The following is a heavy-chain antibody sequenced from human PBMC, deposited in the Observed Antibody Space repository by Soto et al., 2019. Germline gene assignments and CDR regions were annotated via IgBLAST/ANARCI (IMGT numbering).Heavy chain of an antibody. J-gene: IGHJ6*02. CDR2: IIPIFGTA. Sequence: FSVKVSCKASGGTFSSYAISWVRQAPGQGLEWMGGIIPIFGTANYAQKFQGRVTITADESTSTAYMELSSVRSEDTAVYYCAREGLCGGDCLRDDYGMDVWGQGTTVTVSS. CDR3: AREGLCGGDCLRDDYGMDV. D-gene: IGHD2-21*02. CDR1: GGTFSSYA. V-gene: IGHV1-69*13.